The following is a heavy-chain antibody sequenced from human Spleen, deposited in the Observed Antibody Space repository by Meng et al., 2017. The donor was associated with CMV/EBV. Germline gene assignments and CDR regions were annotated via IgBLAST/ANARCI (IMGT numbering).Heavy chain of an antibody. CDR3: ASLYGATSYFDY. J-gene: IGHJ4*02. CDR1: GFSLSTSGVG. V-gene: IGHV2-5*02. Sequence: CTFSGFSLSTSGVGVGWLRQPPGKALDWLALIYWDDDKRYRPSLRSRLTITKDTSKNQVVLTMTNMDPVDTATYYCASLYGATSYFDYWGQGTLVTVSS. D-gene: IGHD4/OR15-4a*01. CDR2: IYWDDDK.